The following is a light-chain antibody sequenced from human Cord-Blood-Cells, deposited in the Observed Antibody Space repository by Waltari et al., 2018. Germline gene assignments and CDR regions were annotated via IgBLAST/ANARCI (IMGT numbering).Light chain of an antibody. CDR1: QSISSY. CDR3: QQRYSTPPT. V-gene: IGKV1-39*01. Sequence: DIQMTQSPSSLSASVGDRVTITCRASQSISSYLNWYQQKPGKAPKLRIYAASSLQSGVPSRFSGSGAETDFTLTISSLQPEDFATYYCQQRYSTPPTFGQGTKVEIK. J-gene: IGKJ1*01. CDR2: AAS.